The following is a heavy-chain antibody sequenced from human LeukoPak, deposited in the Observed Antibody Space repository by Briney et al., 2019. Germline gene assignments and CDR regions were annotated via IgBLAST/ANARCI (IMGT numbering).Heavy chain of an antibody. D-gene: IGHD1-7*01. CDR3: ARGNWNYGGAVDS. V-gene: IGHV3-21*01. CDR2: ISSSSSYI. CDR1: GFTFSSYS. Sequence: PGGSLRLSCAASGFTFSSYSMNWVRQAPGKGLEWVSSISSSSSYIYYADSVKGRFTISRDNAKNSLYLQMNSLRADDTAVYYCARGNWNYGGAVDSWGQGSLLTVSS. J-gene: IGHJ4*02.